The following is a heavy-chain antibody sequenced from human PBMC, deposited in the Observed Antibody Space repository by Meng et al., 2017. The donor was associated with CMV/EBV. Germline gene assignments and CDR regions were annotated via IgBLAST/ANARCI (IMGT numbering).Heavy chain of an antibody. CDR1: GYTFTSYY. CDR2: MNPNSGKT. Sequence: ASVKVSCKASGYTFTSYYINWVRQATGQGLEWMGWMNPNSGKTGYAQKLQGRVTVTSNTSISKAYMELSSLRSEDTAVYSCARGADIEVGPVATDAFDIWGQGTMVTVSS. V-gene: IGHV1-8*01. J-gene: IGHJ3*02. CDR3: ARGADIEVGPVATDAFDI. D-gene: IGHD2-2*01.